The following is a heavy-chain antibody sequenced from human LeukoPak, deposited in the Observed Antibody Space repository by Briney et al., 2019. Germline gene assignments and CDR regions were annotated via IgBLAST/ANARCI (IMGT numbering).Heavy chain of an antibody. CDR1: GFTMNSFW. CDR3: AQRDPSYHFDY. V-gene: IGHV3-7*03. Sequence: GGSLRLSCVVSGFTMNSFWMNWVRQAPGKGLEWVANIKQDGSEKNYVDSVKGRFTISRDNAKNSLFLQMNSLRAEDTAAYYCAQRDPSYHFDYWGRGTLVTVSS. CDR2: IKQDGSEK. J-gene: IGHJ4*01. D-gene: IGHD2-21*02.